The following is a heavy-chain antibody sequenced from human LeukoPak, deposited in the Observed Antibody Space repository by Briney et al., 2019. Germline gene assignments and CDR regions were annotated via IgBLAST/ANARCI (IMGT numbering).Heavy chain of an antibody. CDR3: ARGDGHHDLVGGYYYMDV. Sequence: GASVKVSCKASGGTFSSYAISWVRQAPGQGLEWMGGIIPIFGTANYAQKFQGRVTITTDESTSTAYMELSSLRSEDTAVYYCARGDGHHDLVGGYYYMDVWGKGTTVTVSS. CDR1: GGTFSSYA. D-gene: IGHD5-24*01. CDR2: IIPIFGTA. J-gene: IGHJ6*03. V-gene: IGHV1-69*05.